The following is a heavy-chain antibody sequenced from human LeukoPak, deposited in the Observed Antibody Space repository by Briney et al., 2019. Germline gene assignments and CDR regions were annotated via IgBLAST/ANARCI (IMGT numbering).Heavy chain of an antibody. D-gene: IGHD3-22*01. J-gene: IGHJ4*02. CDR3: ARERDYYDSDGYYLAD. Sequence: GGSLSLSCVASGFTFSGYSLNWVRQAPGKGLEWVSYINSDSSSIYYADSVQGRFTVSRDNAKNSLYLQMNTLRAEDTAVYYCARERDYYDSDGYYLADWGQGALITVSS. CDR1: GFTFSGYS. CDR2: INSDSSSI. V-gene: IGHV3-48*04.